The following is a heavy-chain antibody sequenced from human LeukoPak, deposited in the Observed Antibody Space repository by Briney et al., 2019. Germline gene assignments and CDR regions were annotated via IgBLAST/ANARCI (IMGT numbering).Heavy chain of an antibody. D-gene: IGHD4-17*01. CDR2: INYSGST. V-gene: IGHV4-34*01. CDR1: GVSFSGYY. CDR3: ARAHDYGDKGRNWFDP. J-gene: IGHJ5*02. Sequence: SETLSLTCAVYGVSFSGYYWSWIRQPPGKGLEWIGEINYSGSTNYNPSLKSRITISVDTSKNQFSLKLSSVTAADTAVYYCARAHDYGDKGRNWFDPWGQGTLVTVSS.